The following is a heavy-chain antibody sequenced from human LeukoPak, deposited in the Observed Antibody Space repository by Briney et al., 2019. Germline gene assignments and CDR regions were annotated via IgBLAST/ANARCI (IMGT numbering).Heavy chain of an antibody. CDR3: AKEAAITPAFDI. D-gene: IGHD2-15*01. Sequence: GRSLRLSCAASGFTFSSYGMHWVRQAPGKGLEGVAFIRYDGSNKYYADSVKGRFTISRDNSKNTLYLQMNSLRAEDTAVYYCAKEAAITPAFDIWGQGTMVTVSS. V-gene: IGHV3-30*02. CDR1: GFTFSSYG. J-gene: IGHJ3*02. CDR2: IRYDGSNK.